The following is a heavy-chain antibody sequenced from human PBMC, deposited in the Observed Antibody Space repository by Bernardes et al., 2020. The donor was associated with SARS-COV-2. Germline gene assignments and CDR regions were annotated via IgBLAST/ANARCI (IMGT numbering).Heavy chain of an antibody. D-gene: IGHD3-10*02. CDR2: IYSSGRA. CDR3: ARDVPPSI. J-gene: IGHJ4*02. Sequence: ETLSLTCTVSGTSISNYYWTWVRQPPGKGLEWIGYIYSSGRANYNPSLESRVTFSVDTSQSQFSLKLASVTAADTAIYYCARDVPPSIWGQGALVTVSS. V-gene: IGHV4-59*01. CDR1: GTSISNYY.